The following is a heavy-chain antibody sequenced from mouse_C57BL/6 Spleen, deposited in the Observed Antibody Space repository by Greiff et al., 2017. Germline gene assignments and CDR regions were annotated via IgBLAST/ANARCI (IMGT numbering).Heavy chain of an antibody. CDR2: IYPGDGET. J-gene: IGHJ2*01. D-gene: IGHD3-2*02. CDR3: ARLDSSGHFDY. V-gene: IGHV1-82*01. Sequence: QVQLQRSGPELVKPGASVKISCKASGYAFSSSWMNWVKQRPGKGLEWIGRIYPGDGETNYNGQFKGKATLTADKSSRTAYIQLSSLTSEDSAVYFCARLDSSGHFDYWGQGTTLTVSS. CDR1: GYAFSSSW.